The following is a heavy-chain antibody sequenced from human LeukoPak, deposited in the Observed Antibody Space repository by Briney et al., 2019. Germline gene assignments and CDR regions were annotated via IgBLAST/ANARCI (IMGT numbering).Heavy chain of an antibody. Sequence: GGSLRLSCAASGFTFDDYGMSWVRQAPGKGLEWVSAISGSGDSTFYADSVKGRFTISRDNSKNTLYLQMNSLRVEDTAVYYCARDSSMLRGPLVIYYFDFWGQGTLVTVSS. D-gene: IGHD3-10*01. CDR1: GFTFDDYG. V-gene: IGHV3-23*01. CDR2: ISGSGDST. J-gene: IGHJ4*02. CDR3: ARDSSMLRGPLVIYYFDF.